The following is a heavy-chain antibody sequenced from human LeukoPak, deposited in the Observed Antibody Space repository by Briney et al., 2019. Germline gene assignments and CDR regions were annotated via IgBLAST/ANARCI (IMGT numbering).Heavy chain of an antibody. J-gene: IGHJ5*02. CDR2: IIPILGIA. V-gene: IGHV1-69*04. CDR3: ARGGIVVVPAATGGDWFDP. D-gene: IGHD2-2*01. Sequence: ASVKLSCKASGGTFSSYAISWERQAPGQGLELMGRIIPILGIANYAQKFPGRVTITADKSKSTAYMELSSLRSEDTAVYYCARGGIVVVPAATGGDWFDPWGQGTLVTVS. CDR1: GGTFSSYA.